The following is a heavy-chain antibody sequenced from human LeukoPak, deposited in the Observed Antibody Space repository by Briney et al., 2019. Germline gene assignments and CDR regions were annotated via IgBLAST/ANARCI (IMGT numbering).Heavy chain of an antibody. V-gene: IGHV1-18*04. D-gene: IGHD6-19*01. CDR1: GYTFTGYY. CDR2: ISAYNGNT. CDR3: ARGYSSGWPSDY. Sequence: ASVKVSCKASGYTFTGYYMHWVRQAPGQGLEWMGWISAYNGNTDYAQKLQGRVTMTTDTSTSTAYMELRSLRSDDTAVYYCARGYSSGWPSDYWGQGTLVTVSS. J-gene: IGHJ4*02.